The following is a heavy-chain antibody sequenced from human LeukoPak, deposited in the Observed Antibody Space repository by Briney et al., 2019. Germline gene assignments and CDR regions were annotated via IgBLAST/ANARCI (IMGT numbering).Heavy chain of an antibody. Sequence: GGSLRLSCAASGFTFSNYGMHWVRQAPGKGLEWVAVISYDGSNKYYADSVKGRFAISRDNSKNTLYLQMNSLRAEDTAVYYCARSGNSGWTSPLDYWGQGTLVTVSS. V-gene: IGHV3-30*03. CDR2: ISYDGSNK. CDR1: GFTFSNYG. D-gene: IGHD6-19*01. CDR3: ARSGNSGWTSPLDY. J-gene: IGHJ4*02.